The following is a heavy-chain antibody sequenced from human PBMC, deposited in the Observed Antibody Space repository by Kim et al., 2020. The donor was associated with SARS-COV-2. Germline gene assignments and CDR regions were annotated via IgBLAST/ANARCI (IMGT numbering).Heavy chain of an antibody. CDR2: ISWDGGST. CDR3: AKDIGAAAGPQPTGIPWLSGMDV. Sequence: GGSLRLSCAASGFTFDDYTMHWVRQAPGKGLEWVSLISWDGGSTYYADSVKGRFTISRDNSKNSLYLQMNSLRTEDTALYYCAKDIGAAAGPQPTGIPWLSGMDVWGQGTTVTVSS. V-gene: IGHV3-43*01. J-gene: IGHJ6*02. CDR1: GFTFDDYT. D-gene: IGHD6-13*01.